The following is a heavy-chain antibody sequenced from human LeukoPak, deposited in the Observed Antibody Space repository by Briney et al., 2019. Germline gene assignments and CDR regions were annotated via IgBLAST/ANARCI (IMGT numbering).Heavy chain of an antibody. D-gene: IGHD3-9*01. Sequence: SETLSLTCAVSGYSISSGYYWGWIRQPPGKGLEWIGSIYHSGSTYYNPSLKSRVTISVDTSKNQFSLKLSSVTAAGTAVYYCARGGDILTGYPPYYYYMDVWGKGTTVTVSS. CDR3: ARGGDILTGYPPYYYYMDV. V-gene: IGHV4-38-2*01. CDR2: IYHSGST. J-gene: IGHJ6*03. CDR1: GYSISSGYY.